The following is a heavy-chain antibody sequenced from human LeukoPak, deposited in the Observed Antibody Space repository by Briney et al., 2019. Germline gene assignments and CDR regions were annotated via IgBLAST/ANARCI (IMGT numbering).Heavy chain of an antibody. Sequence: GGSLRLSCAASGFTFSSYAMSWVRQAPGKGLEWVSAISGSGGSTYYADSVKGRFTISRDNSKNTLYLQMNSLRAEDTAVYYCAKARREQLVENWFDPWGQGTLVTVSS. CDR2: ISGSGGST. CDR3: AKARREQLVENWFDP. D-gene: IGHD6-13*01. V-gene: IGHV3-23*01. CDR1: GFTFSSYA. J-gene: IGHJ5*02.